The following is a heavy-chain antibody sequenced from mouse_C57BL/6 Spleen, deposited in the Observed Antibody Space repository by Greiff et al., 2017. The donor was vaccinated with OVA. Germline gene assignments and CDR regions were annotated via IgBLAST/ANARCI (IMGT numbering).Heavy chain of an antibody. CDR2: INPNNGGT. Sequence: VQLKQSGPELVKPGASVKISCKASGYTFTDYYMNWVKQSHGKSLEWIGDINPNNGGTSYNQKFKGKATLTVDKSSSTAYMELRSLTSEDSAVYYCARRSVPGYAMDYWGQGTSVTVSS. V-gene: IGHV1-26*01. CDR1: GYTFTDYY. CDR3: ARRSVPGYAMDY. J-gene: IGHJ4*01. D-gene: IGHD1-1*01.